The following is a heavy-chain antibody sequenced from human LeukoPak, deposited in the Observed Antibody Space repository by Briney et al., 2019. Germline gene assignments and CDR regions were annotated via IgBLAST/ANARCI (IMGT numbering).Heavy chain of an antibody. CDR1: GGSISSYY. CDR3: ARRAYCSSSSCYVWFDP. J-gene: IGHJ5*02. V-gene: IGHV4-59*08. CDR2: IYYSGST. D-gene: IGHD2-2*01. Sequence: SETLSLTCTVSGGSISSYYWSWIRQPPGRGLEWIGYIYYSGSTHYNPSLKSRVTMSVDTSKNQFSLKLSSVTAADTAVYYCARRAYCSSSSCYVWFDPWGQGTLVTVSS.